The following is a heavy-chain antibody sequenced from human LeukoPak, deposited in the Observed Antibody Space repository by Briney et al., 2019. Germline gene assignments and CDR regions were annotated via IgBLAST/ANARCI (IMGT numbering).Heavy chain of an antibody. CDR3: ARAADRLRRELYWFDP. D-gene: IGHD1-26*01. V-gene: IGHV1-69*06. CDR2: VIPIFGTA. Sequence: ASVTVSCTASGGTFSSYAISWVRQAPAQGLEWMGGVIPIFGTANYAQKFQGRVTITADKSTSTAYMELSSLRSEDTAVYYCARAADRLRRELYWFDPWGQGTLVTVSS. J-gene: IGHJ5*02. CDR1: GGTFSSYA.